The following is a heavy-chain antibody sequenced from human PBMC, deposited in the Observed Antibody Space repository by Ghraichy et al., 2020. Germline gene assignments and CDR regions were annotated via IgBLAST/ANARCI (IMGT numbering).Heavy chain of an antibody. CDR2: IKQDGSEK. CDR1: GFTFSSYW. D-gene: IGHD3-22*01. V-gene: IGHV3-7*03. J-gene: IGHJ4*02. CDR3: ARNYYYDSSGYYSQWDFDY. Sequence: GGSLRLSCAASGFTFSSYWMSWVRQAPGKGLEWVANIKQDGSEKYYVDSVKGRFTISRDNAKNSLYLQMNSLRAEDTAVYYCARNYYYDSSGYYSQWDFDYWGQGTLVTVSS.